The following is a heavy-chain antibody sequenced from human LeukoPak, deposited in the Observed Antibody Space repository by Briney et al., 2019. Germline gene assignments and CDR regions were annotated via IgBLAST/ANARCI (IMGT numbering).Heavy chain of an antibody. CDR2: IYYSGST. CDR3: ARDHGSSWYKYNWFDP. V-gene: IGHV4-59*01. Sequence: SETLSLTCTVSGGSISSYYWSWIRQPPGKGLEWIGYIYYSGSTNYNPSLKSRVTISVDTSKNQFSLELSSVTAADTAVYYCARDHGSSWYKYNWFDPWGQGTLVTVSS. D-gene: IGHD6-13*01. J-gene: IGHJ5*02. CDR1: GGSISSYY.